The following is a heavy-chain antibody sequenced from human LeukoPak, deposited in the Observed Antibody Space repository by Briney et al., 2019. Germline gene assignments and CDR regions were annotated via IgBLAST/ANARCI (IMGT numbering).Heavy chain of an antibody. CDR3: AKDEAKTFDI. CDR2: IYGGGST. Sequence: PGGSLRLSCAVSGFTVSNDYMSWVRQAPGKGLEWVSVIYGGGSTYYADSVKGRFTISRDNSKNTLYLQMNSLRAEDTAVYYCAKDEAKTFDIWGQGTMVTVSS. CDR1: GFTVSNDY. J-gene: IGHJ3*02. V-gene: IGHV3-53*05.